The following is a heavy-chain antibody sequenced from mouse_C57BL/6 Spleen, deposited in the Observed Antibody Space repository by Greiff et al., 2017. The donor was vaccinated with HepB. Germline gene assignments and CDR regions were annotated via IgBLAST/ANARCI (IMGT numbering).Heavy chain of an antibody. Sequence: VQLQQPGAELVRPGTSVKLSCKASGYTFTSYWMHWVKQRPGQGLEWIGVIDPSDSYTNYNQKFKGKATLTVDTSSSTAYMQLSSLTSEDSAVYYCARWGIYYDYDVGYWGQGTTLTVSS. CDR2: IDPSDSYT. J-gene: IGHJ2*01. D-gene: IGHD2-4*01. CDR3: ARWGIYYDYDVGY. V-gene: IGHV1-59*01. CDR1: GYTFTSYW.